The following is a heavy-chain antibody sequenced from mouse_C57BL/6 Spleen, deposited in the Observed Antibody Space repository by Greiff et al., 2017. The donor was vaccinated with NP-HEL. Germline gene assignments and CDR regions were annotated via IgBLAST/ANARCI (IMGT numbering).Heavy chain of an antibody. CDR2: IYPRSGNT. CDR3: ARKGFITTVVATNFDV. Sequence: QVQLKESGAELARPGASVKLSCKASGYTFTSYGISWVKQRTGQGLEWIGEIYPRSGNTYYNEKFKGKATLTADKSSSTAYMELRSLTSEDSAVYFCARKGFITTVVATNFDVWGTGTTVTVSS. CDR1: GYTFTSYG. V-gene: IGHV1-81*01. D-gene: IGHD1-1*01. J-gene: IGHJ1*03.